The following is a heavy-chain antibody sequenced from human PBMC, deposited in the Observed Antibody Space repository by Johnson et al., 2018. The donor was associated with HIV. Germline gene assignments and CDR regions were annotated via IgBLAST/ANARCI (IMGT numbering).Heavy chain of an antibody. V-gene: IGHV3-66*01. CDR2: IYSGGST. J-gene: IGHJ3*02. CDR1: GFIFSDYY. Sequence: VQLVESGGGLVQPGGSQRLSCAASGFIFSDYYMTWIRQAPGKGLEWVSVIYSGGSTYYADSVKGRFTISRDNSKNTLYLQMNSLRAEDTAVYYCAREATYYDYVWGSYAFDIWGQGTLVTVSS. D-gene: IGHD3-16*01. CDR3: AREATYYDYVWGSYAFDI.